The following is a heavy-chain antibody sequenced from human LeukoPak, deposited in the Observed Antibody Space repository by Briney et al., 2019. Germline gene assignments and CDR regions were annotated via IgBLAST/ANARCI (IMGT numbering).Heavy chain of an antibody. CDR1: GGSIISYY. V-gene: IGHV4-59*01. Sequence: SGALSLPCTGSGGSIISYYWSWIRQPPGKGLEGSGYIYYSGSTNYNPSLKSRVTISVDTSKNQFSLKLSSVTAADTAVYYCARPYSSGWLFAFDIWGQGTMVTVSS. CDR3: ARPYSSGWLFAFDI. J-gene: IGHJ3*02. D-gene: IGHD6-19*01. CDR2: IYYSGST.